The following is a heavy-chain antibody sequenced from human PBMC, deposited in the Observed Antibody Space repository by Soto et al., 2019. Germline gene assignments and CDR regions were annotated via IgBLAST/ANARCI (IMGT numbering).Heavy chain of an antibody. CDR3: ARGRDGDY. V-gene: IGHV1-18*01. CDR2: ISAHNGNT. Sequence: VHLVQSGAEVKKPGASVKVSCKGSGYAFTTYGITWVRQAPGQGLEWMGWISAHNGNTNYAQKLQGRVTVTRDTSTSTAYMELRSLRSDDTAVYYCARGRDGDYWRQGALVNVSS. D-gene: IGHD6-6*01. CDR1: GYAFTTYG. J-gene: IGHJ4*02.